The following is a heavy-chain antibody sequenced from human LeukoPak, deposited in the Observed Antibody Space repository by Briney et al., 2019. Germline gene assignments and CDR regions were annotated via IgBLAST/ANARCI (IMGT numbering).Heavy chain of an antibody. CDR2: ISPSGGST. CDR1: GYTFTSNY. Sequence: ASVTVSCKAFGYTFTSNYMHWVRQAPGQGPEWMGVISPSGGSTTYAQKFQGRVTLTRDMSTSTDYLELSSLRSEDTAVYYCARDGRGSRSSWFDPWGQGTLVIVSS. J-gene: IGHJ5*02. V-gene: IGHV1-46*01. CDR3: ARDGRGSRSSWFDP. D-gene: IGHD3-10*01.